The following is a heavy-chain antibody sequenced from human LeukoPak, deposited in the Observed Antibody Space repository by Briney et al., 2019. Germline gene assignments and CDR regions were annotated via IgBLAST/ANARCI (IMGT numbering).Heavy chain of an antibody. D-gene: IGHD5-24*01. CDR3: ARGWGDGYNYHYFDY. J-gene: IGHJ4*02. CDR1: GGSTSSSSFY. CDR2: IYYSGST. V-gene: IGHV4-39*01. Sequence: SETLSLTCTVSGGSTSSSSFYWGWIRQPPGKGLEWIGSIYYSGSTYYNPSLKSRVTISVDTSKNQFSLKLSSVTAADTAVYYCARGWGDGYNYHYFDYWGQGTLVTVSS.